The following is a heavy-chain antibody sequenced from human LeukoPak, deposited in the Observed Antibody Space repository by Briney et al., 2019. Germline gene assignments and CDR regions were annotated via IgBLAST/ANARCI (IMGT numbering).Heavy chain of an antibody. V-gene: IGHV4-59*01. CDR1: GGSISSYY. CDR3: AAGVYDSSGDYFDY. J-gene: IGHJ4*02. Sequence: PSETLSLTCTVSGGSISSYYWSWIRQPPGKGLEWLGYIYYSGSTNYIPSLKSRVTISVDTSKNQFSLKLSSVTAADTAVYYCAAGVYDSSGDYFDYWGQGTLVTVSS. D-gene: IGHD3-22*01. CDR2: IYYSGST.